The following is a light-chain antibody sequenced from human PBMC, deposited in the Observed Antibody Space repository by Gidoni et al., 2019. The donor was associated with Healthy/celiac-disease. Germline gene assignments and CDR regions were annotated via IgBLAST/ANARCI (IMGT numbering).Light chain of an antibody. J-gene: IGLJ2*01. Sequence: SYELTQPPSVSVSPGQPARITCSGDALPKQYAYWYQQKPGQAPVLVIYKDSERPSGIPERFSGSSSGITVTLTISGVQAEDEADYYCQSADSSGTYVVFGGGTKLTVL. CDR3: QSADSSGTYVV. CDR2: KDS. CDR1: ALPKQY. V-gene: IGLV3-25*03.